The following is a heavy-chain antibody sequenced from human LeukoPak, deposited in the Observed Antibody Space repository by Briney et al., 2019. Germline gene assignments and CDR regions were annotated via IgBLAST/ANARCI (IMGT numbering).Heavy chain of an antibody. CDR3: AREHRRYCTKGVCYMADY. CDR1: GFTFSSYS. D-gene: IGHD2-8*01. V-gene: IGHV3-48*01. J-gene: IGHJ4*02. CDR2: ISSSSSTI. Sequence: GGSLRLSCAASGFTFSSYSMNWVRQAPGKGLEWVSYISSSSSTIYYADSVKGRFTISRDNAKNSLYLQMNSLRAEDTAVYYCAREHRRYCTKGVCYMADYWGQGTLVTVSS.